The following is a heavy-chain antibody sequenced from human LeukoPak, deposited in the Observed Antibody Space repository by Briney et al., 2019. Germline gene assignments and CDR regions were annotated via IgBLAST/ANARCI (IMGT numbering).Heavy chain of an antibody. CDR3: ARGPVTYDYVWGSYRSSYYFDY. CDR2: INHSGST. CDR1: GGSFSGYY. Sequence: SETLSLTCAVYGGSFSGYYWSWIRQPPGKGLEWIGEINHSGSTSYNPSLKSRVTISVDTSKNQFSLKLSSVTAADTAVYYCARGPVTYDYVWGSYRSSYYFDYWGQGTLDTVSS. D-gene: IGHD3-16*02. V-gene: IGHV4-34*01. J-gene: IGHJ4*02.